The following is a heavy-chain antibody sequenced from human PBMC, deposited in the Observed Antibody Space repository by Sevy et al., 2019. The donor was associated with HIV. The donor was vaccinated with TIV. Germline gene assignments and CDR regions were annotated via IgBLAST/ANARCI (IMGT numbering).Heavy chain of an antibody. D-gene: IGHD6-13*01. CDR3: AKDPIATGRGMGV. V-gene: IGHV3-23*01. J-gene: IGHJ6*02. CDR1: GFTFSTYA. CDR2: ISSGGGTT. Sequence: GESLKISCPASGFTFSTYAMSWVRQAPGKGLEWVSAISSGGGTTYYADSVKGRFTISRDNSKSTLYLQMNSLRADDSAVYYCAKDPIATGRGMGVWGQGATVTVSS.